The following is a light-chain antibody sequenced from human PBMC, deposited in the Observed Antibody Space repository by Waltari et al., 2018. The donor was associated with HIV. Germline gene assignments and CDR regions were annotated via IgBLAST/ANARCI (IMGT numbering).Light chain of an antibody. Sequence: QSALTQPASVSGSPGPSITISCTGTSSHVGGYNYVSWYQQHPGKAPKLMIYEVSNRPSGVSNRFSGSKSGNTASLTISGLQAEDEADYYCSSYTSSSLYVFGTGTKVTVL. V-gene: IGLV2-14*01. J-gene: IGLJ1*01. CDR2: EVS. CDR3: SSYTSSSLYV. CDR1: SSHVGGYNY.